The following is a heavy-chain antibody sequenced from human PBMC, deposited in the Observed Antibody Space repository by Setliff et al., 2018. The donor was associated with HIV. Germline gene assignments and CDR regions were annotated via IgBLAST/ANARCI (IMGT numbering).Heavy chain of an antibody. J-gene: IGHJ3*02. D-gene: IGHD6-13*01. Sequence: GGSLRLSCAASGFTFSNYAMHWVRQAPGKGLEWVAVISYDGSYKNYADSVKGRFTISRHNSKNTLYLQLNSLRAEDTAVYYCARVSKSSPDAFDIWGQGTMVTVSS. CDR3: ARVSKSSPDAFDI. CDR2: ISYDGSYK. CDR1: GFTFSNYA. V-gene: IGHV3-30*14.